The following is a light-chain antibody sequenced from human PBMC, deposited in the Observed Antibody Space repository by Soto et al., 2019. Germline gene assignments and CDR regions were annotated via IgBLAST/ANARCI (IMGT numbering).Light chain of an antibody. CDR1: QSVSST. V-gene: IGKV3-15*01. CDR3: QQYNNWPPGVT. J-gene: IGKJ3*01. Sequence: EIVMTQSPATLSVSPGERATLSCRASQSVSSTLAWYQQKPGQAPRLLIYGASTRATGIPARFSGSGSRPEFTLNISSLQSEDFSVYYCQQYNNWPPGVTFGPGTKVDIK. CDR2: GAS.